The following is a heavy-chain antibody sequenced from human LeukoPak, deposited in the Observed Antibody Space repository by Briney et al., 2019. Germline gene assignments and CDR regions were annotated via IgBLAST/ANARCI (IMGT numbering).Heavy chain of an antibody. CDR2: IYTSGST. CDR1: GGSISSYY. Sequence: PSETLSLTCTVSGGSISSYYWSWIRQPAGKGLEWIGRIYTSGSTNYNPSLKSRVTMSVDTSKNQFSLKLSSVTAADAAVYYCARGNYVWGSYRWGYYFDYWGQGTLVTVSS. CDR3: ARGNYVWGSYRWGYYFDY. D-gene: IGHD3-16*02. J-gene: IGHJ4*02. V-gene: IGHV4-4*07.